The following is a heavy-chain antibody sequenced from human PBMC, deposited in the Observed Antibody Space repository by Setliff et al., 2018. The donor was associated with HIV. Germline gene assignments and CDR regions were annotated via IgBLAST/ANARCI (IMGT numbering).Heavy chain of an antibody. V-gene: IGHV1-3*01. D-gene: IGHD6-13*01. CDR2: INPNSGGT. CDR1: GYTFTSYA. Sequence: ASVKVSCKASGYTFTSYAMHWVRQAPGQGLEWMGRINPNSGGTKYSQKFQGRVTITRDTSASSAYMELSSLRSEDTAVYYCARGGYGDYWGQGTLVTVSS. J-gene: IGHJ4*02. CDR3: ARGGYGDY.